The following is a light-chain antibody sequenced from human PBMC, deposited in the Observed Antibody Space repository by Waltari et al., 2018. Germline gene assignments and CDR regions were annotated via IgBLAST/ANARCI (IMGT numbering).Light chain of an antibody. CDR1: QSISSY. CDR3: QQSYSTPLT. V-gene: IGKV1-39*01. CDR2: AAS. J-gene: IGKJ4*01. Sequence: VGDRVTLTCRASQSISSYLNWYQQKPGKAPKLLIYAASSLQSGVPLRFSGSGSGTDFTLTISSLQPEDFATYYCQQSYSTPLTFGGGTKVEIK.